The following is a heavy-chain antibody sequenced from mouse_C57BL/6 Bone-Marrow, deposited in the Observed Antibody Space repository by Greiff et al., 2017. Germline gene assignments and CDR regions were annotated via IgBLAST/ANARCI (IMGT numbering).Heavy chain of an antibody. CDR2: IYPGDGDT. CDR1: GYAFSSSW. Sequence: QVQLQQSGPELVKPGASVKISCKASGYAFSSSWMNWVKQRPGKGLEWIGRIYPGDGDTNYNGKFKGKATLTADKSSSTAYMQLSSLTSEDSAVYFCARRGYDYDFAYGGQGTLVTVSA. CDR3: ARRGYDYDFAY. V-gene: IGHV1-82*01. D-gene: IGHD2-4*01. J-gene: IGHJ3*01.